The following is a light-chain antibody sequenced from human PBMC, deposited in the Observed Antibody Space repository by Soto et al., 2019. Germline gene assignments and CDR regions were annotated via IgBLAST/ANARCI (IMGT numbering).Light chain of an antibody. Sequence: DIHLTQSPSILSASVGDRVTLTCRASQDVSDFLAWYQHAPGKAPNLLIYGGYTLQSGVPSRFSGSGSGTEFSLTITGLQPEDFATYYCQQSSNIPWTFGQGTKVEMK. J-gene: IGKJ1*01. CDR3: QQSSNIPWT. CDR2: GGY. CDR1: QDVSDF. V-gene: IGKV1-9*01.